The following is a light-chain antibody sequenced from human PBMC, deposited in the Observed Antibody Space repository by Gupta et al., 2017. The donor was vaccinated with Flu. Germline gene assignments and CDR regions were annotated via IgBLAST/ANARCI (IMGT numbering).Light chain of an antibody. CDR3: QQYNNWPPLT. V-gene: IGKV3-15*01. CDR2: GAS. CDR1: QSISSY. J-gene: IGKJ4*01. Sequence: ATLSVSVGDRVTLSCRASQSISSYLDWYQQKPGQAPRLLIYGASSMDTGIPTRFSGSGSGTEFTLTISSLQSEDFAVYYCQQYNNWPPLTFGGGTKVEIK.